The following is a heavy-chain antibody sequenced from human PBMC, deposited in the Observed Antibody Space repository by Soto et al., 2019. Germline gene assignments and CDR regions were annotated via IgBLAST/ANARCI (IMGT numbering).Heavy chain of an antibody. J-gene: IGHJ4*02. D-gene: IGHD5-18*01. V-gene: IGHV3-9*01. CDR3: VRSKGGYSYGTPFDY. CDR1: GFTFDDYA. CDR2: ISWNSGII. Sequence: EVPLEESGGALVQPGRSLRLSCAASGFTFDDYAMYWVRQVLGKGLEWVSSISWNSGIIGYADSVKGRFATSRDNAENSLYLQMNSLRPEDTALYYCVRSKGGYSYGTPFDYWGQGTLVTVSS.